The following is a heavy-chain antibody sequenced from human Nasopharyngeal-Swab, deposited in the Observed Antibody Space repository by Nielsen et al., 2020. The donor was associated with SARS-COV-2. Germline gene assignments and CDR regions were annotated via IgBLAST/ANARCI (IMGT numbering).Heavy chain of an antibody. J-gene: IGHJ4*02. D-gene: IGHD5-18*01. CDR2: ISFDGSDK. Sequence: GGSLRLSCAASGFTFKNYGMHWVRQAPGKGLEWVAIISFDGSDKAYADSVKGRFTVSRDNYKNTLFLHMNSLRAEDTAVYYCAKDGGVGYSYSDYWGQGTQVTVSP. CDR1: GFTFKNYG. CDR3: AKDGGVGYSYSDY. V-gene: IGHV3-30*18.